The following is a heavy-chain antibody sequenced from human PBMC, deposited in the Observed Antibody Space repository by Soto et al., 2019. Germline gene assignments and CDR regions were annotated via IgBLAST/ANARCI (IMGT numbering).Heavy chain of an antibody. CDR1: GYTFTSYG. J-gene: IGHJ3*02. Sequence: ASVKVSCKASGYTFTSYGIRWVRQAPGQGLEWMGWISAYNGNTNYAPKLQGRVTMTTDTSTSTAYMELRSLRSDDTAVYYCARDHGTVVVPAAMLPNAFDIWGQGTMVTVSS. V-gene: IGHV1-18*01. CDR2: ISAYNGNT. CDR3: ARDHGTVVVPAAMLPNAFDI. D-gene: IGHD2-2*01.